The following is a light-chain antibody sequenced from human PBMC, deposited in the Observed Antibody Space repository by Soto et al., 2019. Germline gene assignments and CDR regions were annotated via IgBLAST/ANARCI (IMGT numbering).Light chain of an antibody. CDR2: QTS. J-gene: IGKJ1*01. CDR1: QYINTS. Sequence: EIVLTQSPATLSSFPGDRVTLSCRASQYINTSLAWYQHRPGQAPRLLIYQTSIRAAGIPARFSASGSGTDFTLTISDVQPEDFALYYCHQRQSWPRTFGQGTKVDIK. CDR3: HQRQSWPRT. V-gene: IGKV3-11*01.